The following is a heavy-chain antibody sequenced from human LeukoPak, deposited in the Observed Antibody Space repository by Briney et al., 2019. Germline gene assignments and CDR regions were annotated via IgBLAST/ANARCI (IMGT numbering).Heavy chain of an antibody. Sequence: PGGSLRLSCAASGFTFSSFGMHWVRQAPGQGLEWVAFILYDGTNKYYADSVKGRFTISRNNSKNTLYLQMNSLRAEDTAVYYCAKGILWFGEVKSSMDVWGKGTTVTISS. CDR1: GFTFSSFG. V-gene: IGHV3-30*02. D-gene: IGHD3-10*01. CDR3: AKGILWFGEVKSSMDV. CDR2: ILYDGTNK. J-gene: IGHJ6*03.